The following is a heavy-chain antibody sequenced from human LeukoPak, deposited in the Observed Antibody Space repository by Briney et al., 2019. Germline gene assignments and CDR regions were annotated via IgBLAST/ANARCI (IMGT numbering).Heavy chain of an antibody. J-gene: IGHJ5*01. CDR3: ARGDGYGYNWFDS. D-gene: IGHD5-24*01. Sequence: ASVKVSCKASGGTFSSYAISWVRQAPGQGLEWMGGIIPIFGTANYAQKFQGRVTITTDESTSTTYMELSSLRSEDTAVYYCARGDGYGYNWFDSWGQGTLVTVSS. CDR1: GGTFSSYA. V-gene: IGHV1-69*05. CDR2: IIPIFGTA.